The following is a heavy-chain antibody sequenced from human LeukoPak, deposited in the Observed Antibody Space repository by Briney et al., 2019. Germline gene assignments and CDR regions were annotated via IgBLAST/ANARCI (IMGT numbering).Heavy chain of an antibody. D-gene: IGHD5-12*01. CDR2: INHSGST. J-gene: IGHJ6*03. V-gene: IGHV4-39*07. CDR3: ARETLEGGYSGYGSLYYYYYMDV. CDR1: GGSISSSRYY. Sequence: SETLSLTCTVSGGSISSSRYYWGWIRQPPGKGLEWIGEINHSGSTNYNPSLKSRVTISVDTSKNQFSLKLSSVTAADTAVYYCARETLEGGYSGYGSLYYYYYMDVWGKGTTVTVSS.